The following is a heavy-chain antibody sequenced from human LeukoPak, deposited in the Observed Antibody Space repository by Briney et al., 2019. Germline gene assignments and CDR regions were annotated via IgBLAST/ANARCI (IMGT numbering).Heavy chain of an antibody. CDR2: IYYSGST. V-gene: IGHV4-39*07. Sequence: KSSETLSLTCTVSGGSISSSSYYWGWIRHPPGKGLEWIGSIYYSGSTNYNPSLKSRVTISVDTSKNQFSLKLSSVTAADTAVYYCARDTLGWTTVVTPGAFDIWGQGTMVTVSS. J-gene: IGHJ3*02. D-gene: IGHD4-23*01. CDR1: GGSISSSSYY. CDR3: ARDTLGWTTVVTPGAFDI.